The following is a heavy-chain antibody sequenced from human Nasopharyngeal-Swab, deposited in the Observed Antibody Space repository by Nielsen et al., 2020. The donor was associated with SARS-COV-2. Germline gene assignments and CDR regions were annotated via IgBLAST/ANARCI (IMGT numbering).Heavy chain of an antibody. D-gene: IGHD3-10*01. Sequence: SETLSLTCNVSGGSISSDYWSWIRQPPGKGLEWIGYMYYGGSTHYNPSLKSRVTTSVDTSKNQFSLKLNSVTAADTAVYYCARSSGFRDGTLDIWGQGTMVTVSS. J-gene: IGHJ3*02. CDR1: GGSISSDY. V-gene: IGHV4-59*01. CDR3: ARSSGFRDGTLDI. CDR2: MYYGGST.